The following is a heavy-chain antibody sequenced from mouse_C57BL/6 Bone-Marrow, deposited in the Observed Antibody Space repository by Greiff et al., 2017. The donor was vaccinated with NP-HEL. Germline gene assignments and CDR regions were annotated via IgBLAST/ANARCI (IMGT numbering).Heavy chain of an antibody. D-gene: IGHD2-5*01. CDR3: ARTDYSNYKGGFAY. CDR1: GYAFSSSW. J-gene: IGHJ3*01. CDR2: IYPGDGDT. V-gene: IGHV1-82*01. Sequence: VQLQQSGPELVKPGASVKISCKASGYAFSSSWMNWVKQRPGKGLEWIGRIYPGDGDTTYNGKLKGKATLTADKSSSTAYMKLSSLTSEDSAVNFFARTDYSNYKGGFAYWGQGTLVTVSA.